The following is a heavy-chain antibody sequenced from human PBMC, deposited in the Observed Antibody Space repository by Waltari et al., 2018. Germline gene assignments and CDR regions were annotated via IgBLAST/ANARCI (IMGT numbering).Heavy chain of an antibody. CDR3: ARVAVPGTFFFDY. Sequence: QVQLVESGGGVVQPGMSLRLSGAALGLTFGSSGMHWRRQARGKGLEWVALVWPDGGKKYYEDSVKGRFTISRDNSNNMLSLQMSSLRAEDTAVYYCARVAVPGTFFFDYWGQGTLVTVSS. J-gene: IGHJ4*02. CDR2: VWPDGGKK. V-gene: IGHV3-33*01. D-gene: IGHD6-19*01. CDR1: GLTFGSSG.